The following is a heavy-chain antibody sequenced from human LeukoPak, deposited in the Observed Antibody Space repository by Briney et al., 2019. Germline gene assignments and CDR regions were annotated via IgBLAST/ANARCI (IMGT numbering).Heavy chain of an antibody. Sequence: GGSLRLSCAASGFTFTNYAMGWVRQAPGKGLEWVSSISGSGSSKYFADSVKGRFTISRDNSKNTLYLQMNSLRAEDTAVYYCAKERYCSGGSCYSHYFDYWGQGTLVTVSS. D-gene: IGHD2-15*01. CDR3: AKERYCSGGSCYSHYFDY. J-gene: IGHJ4*02. CDR1: GFTFTNYA. CDR2: ISGSGSSK. V-gene: IGHV3-23*01.